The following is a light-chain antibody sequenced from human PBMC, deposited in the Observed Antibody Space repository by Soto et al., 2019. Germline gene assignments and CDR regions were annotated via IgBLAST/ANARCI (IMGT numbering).Light chain of an antibody. V-gene: IGKV3-11*01. J-gene: IGKJ5*01. CDR2: DAS. CDR3: QQRSNWPPFT. CDR1: QSIDTN. Sequence: EIVLTQSPVTLSLSPGEGATLSCKASQSIDTNLGWYQQKPGQAPRLLIYDASNRATDIPARFSGSGSGTDFTLTISSLEPEDFAVYYCQQRSNWPPFTFGQGTRLEI.